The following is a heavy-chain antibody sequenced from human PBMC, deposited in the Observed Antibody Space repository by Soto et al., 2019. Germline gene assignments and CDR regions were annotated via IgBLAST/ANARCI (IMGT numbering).Heavy chain of an antibody. J-gene: IGHJ6*02. Sequence: QLVQSGAEVKRPGSSVKVSCKASGGDFLSYTISWVRQVPGQGPEWMGTIIHILEVAKSVQKFQGRAAITADKATSTVYMELRSLRSDDTAVYYCAQMWFGELWHGMDVWGQGTTITVSS. V-gene: IGHV1-69*02. CDR3: AQMWFGELWHGMDV. CDR2: IIHILEVA. D-gene: IGHD3-10*01. CDR1: GGDFLSYT.